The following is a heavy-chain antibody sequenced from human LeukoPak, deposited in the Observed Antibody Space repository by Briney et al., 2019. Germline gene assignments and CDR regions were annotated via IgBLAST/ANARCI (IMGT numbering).Heavy chain of an antibody. CDR2: ISGSGGST. CDR1: GFTFSSYA. D-gene: IGHD6-19*01. Sequence: PGGSLRLSCAASGFTFSSYAMSWVRQAPGKGLEWVSVISGSGGSTNYADSVKGQFTISRDNSKNTLYLQMNSLRAEDTAVYYCAKELSSGAVGRLDYWGQGTLVTLSS. J-gene: IGHJ4*02. CDR3: AKELSSGAVGRLDY. V-gene: IGHV3-23*01.